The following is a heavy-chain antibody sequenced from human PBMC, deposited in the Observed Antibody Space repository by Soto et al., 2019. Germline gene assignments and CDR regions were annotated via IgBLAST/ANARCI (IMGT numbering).Heavy chain of an antibody. V-gene: IGHV3-48*01. J-gene: IGHJ3*02. D-gene: IGHD3-10*01. CDR2: IGTTGSTR. CDR3: ARENVVITEGAFDI. CDR1: GFTFSNHI. Sequence: VQLVESGGGLVQPGGSLSLSCAASGFTFSNHIMNWVRQAPGKGLGWVSYIGTTGSTRYYADSVKGRFTISRDNARNSLYLQMNSLRAEDTAVYYCARENVVITEGAFDIWGQGTMVTVSS.